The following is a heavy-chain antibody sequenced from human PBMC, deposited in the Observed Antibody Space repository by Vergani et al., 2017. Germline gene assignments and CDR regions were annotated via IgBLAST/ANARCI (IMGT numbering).Heavy chain of an antibody. CDR1: GGSISSGGYY. CDR2: INHSGST. Sequence: QLQLQESGSGLVKPSQTLSLTCAVSGGSISSGGYYWSWIRQPPGKGLEWIGEINHSGSTNYNPSLKSRVTISVDTSKNQFSLKLISVTAADTAVYYFARGRRYYYGSRGYFDYWGQGTLVTVSS. V-gene: IGHV4-30-2*01. CDR3: ARGRRYYYGSRGYFDY. J-gene: IGHJ4*02. D-gene: IGHD3-10*01.